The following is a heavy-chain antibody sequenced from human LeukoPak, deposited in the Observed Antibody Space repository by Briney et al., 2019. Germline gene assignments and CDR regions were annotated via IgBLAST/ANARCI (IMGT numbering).Heavy chain of an antibody. V-gene: IGHV4-39*01. Sequence: PSETLSPTCTVSGGSISSSSYYWGWIRQPPGKGLEWIGSIYYSGSTYYNPSLKSRVTISVDTSKNQFSLKLSSVTAADTAVYYCARHMYSSSWYRRHYYMDVWGKGTTVTVSS. D-gene: IGHD6-13*01. CDR2: IYYSGST. CDR1: GGSISSSSYY. CDR3: ARHMYSSSWYRRHYYMDV. J-gene: IGHJ6*03.